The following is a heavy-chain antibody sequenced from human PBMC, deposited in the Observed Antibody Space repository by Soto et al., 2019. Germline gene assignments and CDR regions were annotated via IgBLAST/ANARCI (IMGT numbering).Heavy chain of an antibody. CDR3: ARGNDYGPLYFDY. Sequence: GGSLRLSCAASVFTVSSNYMSWVRQAPGKGLEWVSVIYSGGSTYYADSVKGRFTISRDNSKNTLYLQMNSLRAEDTAVYYCARGNDYGPLYFDYWGQGTLVTVSS. CDR1: VFTVSSNY. V-gene: IGHV3-66*01. CDR2: IYSGGST. J-gene: IGHJ4*02. D-gene: IGHD4-17*01.